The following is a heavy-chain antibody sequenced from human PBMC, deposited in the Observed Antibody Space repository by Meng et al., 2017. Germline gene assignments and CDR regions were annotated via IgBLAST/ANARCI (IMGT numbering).Heavy chain of an antibody. CDR2: IYPGDSDT. J-gene: IGHJ6*02. D-gene: IGHD5-12*01. V-gene: IGHV5-51*01. CDR3: ARQWGYPIYGMDV. CDR1: GYSFISYW. Sequence: KVSCKGSGYSFISYWIGWVRQMPGKGLEWMGIIYPGDSDTRYSPSFQGQVTMSVDKSTNAAYLQWSSLKASDTAMYYCARQWGYPIYGMDVWGQGTTVTVSS.